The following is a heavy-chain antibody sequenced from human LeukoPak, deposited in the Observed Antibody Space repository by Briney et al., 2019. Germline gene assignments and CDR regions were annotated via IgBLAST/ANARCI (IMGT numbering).Heavy chain of an antibody. CDR2: ISAYNGNT. J-gene: IGHJ4*02. CDR1: GYTFTSYG. CDR3: ARDLGSGTVNDY. Sequence: ASVKVSCKASGYTFTSYGISCVRQAPGQGLEWMGWISAYNGNTNYAQKLQGRVTMTTDTSTSTAYMELRSLRSDDTAVYYCARDLGSGTVNDYWGQGALVTVSS. D-gene: IGHD4-11*01. V-gene: IGHV1-18*01.